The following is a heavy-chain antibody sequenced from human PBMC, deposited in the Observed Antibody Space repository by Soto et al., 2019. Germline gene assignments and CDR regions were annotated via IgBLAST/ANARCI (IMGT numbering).Heavy chain of an antibody. V-gene: IGHV3-48*03. D-gene: IGHD4-17*01. Sequence: PGGSLRLSCAASGFTFTNYEMNWVRQAPGKGPEWVSYISSSASIIYYADSVKGRFTISRDNAKNSLYLQMNSLRAEDTAVYYCAREKGDYVAFDIWGRGTMVT. CDR1: GFTFTNYE. CDR3: AREKGDYVAFDI. J-gene: IGHJ3*02. CDR2: ISSSASII.